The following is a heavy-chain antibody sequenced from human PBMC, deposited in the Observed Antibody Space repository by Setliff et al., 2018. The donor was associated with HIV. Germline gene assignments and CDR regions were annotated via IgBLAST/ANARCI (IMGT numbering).Heavy chain of an antibody. V-gene: IGHV1-46*01. Sequence: GASVKVSCKSSGYSFGDYYIHWVRQAPGQGLEWMGVINPAGGNSHYAQKFQGRVTVTRDASTSTVHMDLSSLRSDDTAVYFCARVYCSIASCYDEYYFDYWGQGTLVTVSS. J-gene: IGHJ4*02. CDR1: GYSFGDYY. CDR2: INPAGGNS. D-gene: IGHD2-2*01. CDR3: ARVYCSIASCYDEYYFDY.